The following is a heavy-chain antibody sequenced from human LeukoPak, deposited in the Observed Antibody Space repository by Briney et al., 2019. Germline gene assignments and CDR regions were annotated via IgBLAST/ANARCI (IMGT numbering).Heavy chain of an antibody. Sequence: GGSLRLSCAASGFTFSNAWMSWVRQAPGKGLEWVGRIKSKTDGGTTDYAAPVKGRFTISRDDSKHTLYLQMNSLRAEDTAVYYCAREGGFITDAFDIWGQGTMVTVSS. J-gene: IGHJ3*02. CDR3: AREGGFITDAFDI. V-gene: IGHV3-15*01. D-gene: IGHD3-16*02. CDR1: GFTFSNAW. CDR2: IKSKTDGGTT.